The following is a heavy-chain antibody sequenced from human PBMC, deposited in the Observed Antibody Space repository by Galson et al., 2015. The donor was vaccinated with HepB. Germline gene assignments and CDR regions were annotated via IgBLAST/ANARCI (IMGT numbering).Heavy chain of an antibody. D-gene: IGHD6-19*01. V-gene: IGHV4-59*01. Sequence: ETLSLTCTVSGASISSYYWSWIRQPPGKGLEWIGYISYGGITNYNPSLKSRVTISIDTSKNQFSLKLSSVTAADTAVYYCVRELAMAGNNYLDPWGQGTLVTVSS. CDR1: GASISSYY. CDR2: ISYGGIT. J-gene: IGHJ5*02. CDR3: VRELAMAGNNYLDP.